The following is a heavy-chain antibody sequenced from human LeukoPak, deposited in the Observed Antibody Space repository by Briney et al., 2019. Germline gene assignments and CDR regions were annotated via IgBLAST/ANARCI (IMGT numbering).Heavy chain of an antibody. J-gene: IGHJ4*02. CDR2: IKSKTDGGTT. Sequence: GGSLRLSCAASGFTFSNAWMSWVRQAPGKGLEWVGRIKSKTDGGTTDYAAPVKGRFTISRDDSKNTLYLQMNSLKTEDTAVYYCARDYGRVDTAMVDYWGQGTLVTVSS. CDR3: ARDYGRVDTAMVDY. CDR1: GFTFSNAW. V-gene: IGHV3-15*01. D-gene: IGHD5-18*01.